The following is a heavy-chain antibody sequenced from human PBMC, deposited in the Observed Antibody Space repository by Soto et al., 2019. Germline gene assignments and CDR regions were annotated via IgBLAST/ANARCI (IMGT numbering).Heavy chain of an antibody. D-gene: IGHD2-2*01. CDR2: IYYSGST. Sequence: QLQLQESGPGLVKPSETLSLTCTVSGGSISSSSYYWGWIRQPPGKGLEWIGSIYYSGSTYYNPSLKSRFTIPVHTAKNQFSLKLSSVTAADTAVYYCAPLQYRLLSRKGWKLNWFDPWGQGTLVTVSS. J-gene: IGHJ5*02. CDR3: APLQYRLLSRKGWKLNWFDP. CDR1: GGSISSSSYY. V-gene: IGHV4-39*01.